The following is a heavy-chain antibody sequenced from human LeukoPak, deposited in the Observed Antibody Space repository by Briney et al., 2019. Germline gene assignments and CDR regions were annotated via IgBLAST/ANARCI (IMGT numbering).Heavy chain of an antibody. V-gene: IGHV3-30*02. Sequence: TGGSLRLSCAASGFTFSSYGMHWVRQAPGKGLGWVAFIRYDGSNKYYADSVKGRFTISRDNSKNTLYLQMNSLRAEDTAVYYCAKSRGTVTTYDAFDIWGQGTMVTVSS. CDR3: AKSRGTVTTYDAFDI. CDR1: GFTFSSYG. D-gene: IGHD4-17*01. J-gene: IGHJ3*02. CDR2: IRYDGSNK.